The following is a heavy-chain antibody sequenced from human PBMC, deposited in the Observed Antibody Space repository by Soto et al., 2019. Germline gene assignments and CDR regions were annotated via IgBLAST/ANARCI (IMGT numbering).Heavy chain of an antibody. Sequence: EVRLVESGGGLVQPGGSLRLSCAASGFSFSRYAMSWVRQAPGKGLEWISYISMSSTTMFYADFVKGRFTISRDNAQKSLFLEMNSLRDDDTAMYFCARDAIGDATNWFDPWGQGTLVTVSS. J-gene: IGHJ5*02. CDR3: ARDAIGDATNWFDP. CDR1: GFSFSRYA. CDR2: ISMSSTTM. D-gene: IGHD3-16*01. V-gene: IGHV3-48*02.